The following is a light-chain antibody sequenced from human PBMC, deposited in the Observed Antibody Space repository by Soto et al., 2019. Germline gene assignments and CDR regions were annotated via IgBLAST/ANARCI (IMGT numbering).Light chain of an antibody. J-gene: IGLJ2*01. CDR3: QSYDSGLSGWL. V-gene: IGLV1-40*01. Sequence: QSALTQPPSASGAPGQRVTISCTGSSSNVGADFDVYWYQQEPGTAPKVIIYENTKRPSGVPDRFSGSKSGTSASLAITGLQAEDEADYYCQSYDSGLSGWLFGGGTKLTVL. CDR2: ENT. CDR1: SSNVGADFD.